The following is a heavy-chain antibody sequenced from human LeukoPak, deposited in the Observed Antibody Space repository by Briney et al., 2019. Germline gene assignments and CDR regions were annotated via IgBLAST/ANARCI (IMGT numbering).Heavy chain of an antibody. CDR1: GGSISSSSYY. J-gene: IGHJ4*02. V-gene: IGHV4-39*01. Sequence: SETLSLTCTVSGGSISSSSYYWGWIRQPPGKGLEWIGSIYYSGSTYYNPSLKSRVTISVDTSQNQFSLKLSSVTAADTAVYYCARRRSRYYFDYWGQGTLVTVSS. CDR3: ARRRSRYYFDY. CDR2: IYYSGST. D-gene: IGHD6-6*01.